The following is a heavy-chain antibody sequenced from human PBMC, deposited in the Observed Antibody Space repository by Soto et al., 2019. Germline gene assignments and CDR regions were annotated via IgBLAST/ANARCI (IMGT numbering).Heavy chain of an antibody. Sequence: DVQLVESGGGLIQPGGCLRLSCAAFGLTVSGKKYMAWVRQAPGKGLEWVSGLYDVDGTYYADSVKGRFTTSGDSSKTIVYLQMDSLRPDDTAVYYCASWHLQEHAYDVWGQGTTVTVSS. CDR3: ASWHLQEHAYDV. V-gene: IGHV3-53*01. CDR2: LYDVDGT. CDR1: GLTVSGKKY. J-gene: IGHJ3*01. D-gene: IGHD4-4*01.